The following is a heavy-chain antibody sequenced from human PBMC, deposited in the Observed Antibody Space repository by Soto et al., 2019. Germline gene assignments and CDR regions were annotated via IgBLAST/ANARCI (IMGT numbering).Heavy chain of an antibody. Sequence: QVQLVQSGTEEKKPGASVKVSCRASGYTFAASIIHWVRQAPGQRLEWMGWVNAGNGNTKNSQKXXDXXTITTDTSATTAYMELSSLRSEDTAVYYCARRPLLESHFDYWGQGTLVTVSS. CDR1: GYTFAASI. CDR2: VNAGNGNT. CDR3: ARRPLLESHFDY. J-gene: IGHJ4*02. V-gene: IGHV1-3*05.